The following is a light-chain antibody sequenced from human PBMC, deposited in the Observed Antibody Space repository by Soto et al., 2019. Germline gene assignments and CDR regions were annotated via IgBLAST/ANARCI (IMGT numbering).Light chain of an antibody. CDR1: QSVSSK. CDR3: QQYNNWPRT. J-gene: IGKJ1*01. V-gene: IGKV3-15*01. CDR2: GAS. Sequence: IVMAQSPATLSVSPWRRPTVSCRASQSVSSKLAWYQQKPGQAPRLLIYGASTRATGIPARFSGSGSGTEFTLTISSLQSEDFAVYYCQQYNNWPRTFGQGTKVDI.